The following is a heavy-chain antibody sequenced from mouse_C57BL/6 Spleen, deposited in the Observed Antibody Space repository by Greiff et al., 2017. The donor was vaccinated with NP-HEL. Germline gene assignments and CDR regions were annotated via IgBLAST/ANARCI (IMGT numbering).Heavy chain of an antibody. D-gene: IGHD1-1*01. Sequence: VQLQQSGAELVMPGASVKLSCKASGYTFTSYWMHWVKQRPGQGLEWIGEIDPSDSYTNYNQKFKGKSTLTVDKSSSTAYMQLSSLTSEDSAVYYCARGAGSRSWFADWGKGTLVTVSA. CDR3: ARGAGSRSWFAD. CDR2: IDPSDSYT. CDR1: GYTFTSYW. V-gene: IGHV1-69*01. J-gene: IGHJ3*01.